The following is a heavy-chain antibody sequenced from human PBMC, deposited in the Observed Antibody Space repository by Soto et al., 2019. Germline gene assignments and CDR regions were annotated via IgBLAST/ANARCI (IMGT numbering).Heavy chain of an antibody. J-gene: IGHJ5*02. CDR1: GYTFTTSW. V-gene: IGHV5-51*01. D-gene: IGHD3-10*01. CDR2: IYPGDSDT. Sequence: PGESLKISCRASGYTFTTSWIGWVRQMPGKGLEWMGIIYPGDSDTRYSPSFQGQVTISADKSISTAYLQWSSLKASDTAMYYCARHIGSGVRGSGTWFGPWGQGTLVTVSS. CDR3: ARHIGSGVRGSGTWFGP.